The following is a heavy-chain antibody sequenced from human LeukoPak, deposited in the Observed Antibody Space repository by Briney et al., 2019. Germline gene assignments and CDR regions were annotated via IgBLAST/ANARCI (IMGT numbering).Heavy chain of an antibody. CDR2: IRSSSSTI. V-gene: IGHV3-48*01. CDR3: ARDTVYQLLYGSTSCMDV. Sequence: PRGSLRLSCPPYGFTLSSYSMNWVRQPQGKGLEWVSYIRSSSSTIYYADSVKGRFTISRDNAKNSLYLQMNSLRAEDTAVYYCARDTVYQLLYGSTSCMDVWGQGTTVTVSS. D-gene: IGHD2-2*02. CDR1: GFTLSSYS. J-gene: IGHJ6*02.